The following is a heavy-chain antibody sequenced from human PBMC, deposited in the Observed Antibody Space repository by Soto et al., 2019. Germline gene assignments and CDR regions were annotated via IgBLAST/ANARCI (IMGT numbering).Heavy chain of an antibody. Sequence: QVQLVASGGGLVRPGDSLTLSCAGSGFTVTDSYMTWLRQAPGKAPEWISYISNSGNTIYFAASVKGRFTLSRDSATNSLHLHMTSLRDEDTAVYYCVRIPDTAIQLWSEYFFDNWGQGTLVTVSS. CDR3: VRIPDTAIQLWSEYFFDN. J-gene: IGHJ4*02. V-gene: IGHV3-11*01. CDR1: GFTVTDSY. D-gene: IGHD5-18*01. CDR2: ISNSGNTI.